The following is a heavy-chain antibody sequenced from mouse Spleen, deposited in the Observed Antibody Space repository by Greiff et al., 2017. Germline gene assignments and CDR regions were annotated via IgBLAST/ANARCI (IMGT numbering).Heavy chain of an antibody. V-gene: IGHV1S29*02. Sequence: VHVKQSGPELVKPGASVKISCKASGYTFTDYNMHWVKQSHGKSLEWIGYIYPYNGGTGYNQKFKSKATLTVDNSSSTAYMELRSLTSEDSAVYYCARGWLRVYYYAMDYWGQGTSVTVSS. CDR2: IYPYNGGT. CDR3: ARGWLRVYYYAMDY. CDR1: GYTFTDYN. D-gene: IGHD2-2*01. J-gene: IGHJ4*01.